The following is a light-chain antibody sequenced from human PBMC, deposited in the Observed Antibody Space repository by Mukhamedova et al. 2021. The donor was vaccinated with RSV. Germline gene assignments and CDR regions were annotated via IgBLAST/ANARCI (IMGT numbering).Light chain of an antibody. J-gene: IGKJ5*01. V-gene: IGKV2-40*01. Sequence: DWYLQRPGQSPQLLIYTLSYRAPGVPDRFSGSGSGPDFTLGIARWGADDVGVYYCMQRLEFPSTFVQGPRLEIK. CDR2: TLS. CDR3: MQRLEFPST.